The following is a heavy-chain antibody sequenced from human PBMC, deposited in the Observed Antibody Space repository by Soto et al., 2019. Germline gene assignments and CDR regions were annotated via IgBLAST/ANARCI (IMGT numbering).Heavy chain of an antibody. CDR2: IYHSGST. CDR1: GGSISSTDW. Sequence: SETLSLTCAVSGGSISSTDWWSWVRQPPGKGLEWIGEIYHSGSTNYNPSLKSRVTISVDKSKNQFSLKLSSVTAADTAVYYCAIHRNSIGSRSDNWFDPWGQGTLVTVSS. V-gene: IGHV4-4*02. CDR3: AIHRNSIGSRSDNWFDP. D-gene: IGHD3-10*01. J-gene: IGHJ5*02.